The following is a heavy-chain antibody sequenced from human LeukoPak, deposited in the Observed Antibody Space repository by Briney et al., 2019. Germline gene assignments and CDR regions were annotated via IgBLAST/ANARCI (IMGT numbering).Heavy chain of an antibody. CDR3: ARDRPHYGSGSYYGYLDY. J-gene: IGHJ4*02. Sequence: ASVKVSCKASGGTFSSYAISWVRQAPGQGLEWMGGIIPIFGTANYAQKFQGRVTITADESTSTAYMELSSLRSEDTAVYYCARDRPHYGSGSYYGYLDYWGQGTLVTVSS. D-gene: IGHD3-10*01. CDR1: GGTFSSYA. CDR2: IIPIFGTA. V-gene: IGHV1-69*13.